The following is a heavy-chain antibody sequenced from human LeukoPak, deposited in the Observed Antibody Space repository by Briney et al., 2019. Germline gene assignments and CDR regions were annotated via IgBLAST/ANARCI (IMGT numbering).Heavy chain of an antibody. V-gene: IGHV3-30-3*01. CDR3: AREGAAAGDDAFDI. D-gene: IGHD6-13*01. J-gene: IGHJ3*02. CDR1: GFTFSSYA. Sequence: GGSLRLSCAASGFTFSSYAMHWVRQAPGKGLEWVAVISYDGSNKYYADSVKGRFTISRDNSKNTLYLQMNSLRAEDTAVYYCAREGAAAGDDAFDIWGQGTMVTVSP. CDR2: ISYDGSNK.